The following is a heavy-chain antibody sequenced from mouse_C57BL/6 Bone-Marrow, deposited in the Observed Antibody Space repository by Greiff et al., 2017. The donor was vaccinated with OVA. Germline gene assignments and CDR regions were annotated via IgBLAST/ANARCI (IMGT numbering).Heavy chain of an antibody. J-gene: IGHJ2*01. CDR3: ARRDYDDGYYFDY. Sequence: EVQLVESGGGLVKPGGSLKLSCAASGFTFSSYAMSWVRQTPEKRLEWVATISDGGSYTYYPDNVKGRFTISRDNAKNNLYLQMSHLKSEDTAMYYCARRDYDDGYYFDYWGQGTTLTVSS. D-gene: IGHD2-4*01. V-gene: IGHV5-4*03. CDR2: ISDGGSYT. CDR1: GFTFSSYA.